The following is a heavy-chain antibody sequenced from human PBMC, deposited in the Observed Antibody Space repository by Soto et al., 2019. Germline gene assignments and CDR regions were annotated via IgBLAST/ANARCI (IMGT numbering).Heavy chain of an antibody. CDR1: GFTVSSNY. Sequence: PGGSLRLSCAASGFTVSSNYMSWVRQAPGKGLEWVSVIYSGGSTYYADSVKGRFTISRDNSKSTLYLQMNSLRDEDTALYSCAQWREKQPPFFTDYWGQGTQVTVSS. CDR2: IYSGGST. D-gene: IGHD6-13*01. CDR3: AQWREKQPPFFTDY. J-gene: IGHJ4*02. V-gene: IGHV3-53*01.